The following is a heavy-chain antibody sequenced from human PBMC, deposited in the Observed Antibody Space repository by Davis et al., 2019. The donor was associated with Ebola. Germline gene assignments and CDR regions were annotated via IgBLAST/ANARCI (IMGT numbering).Heavy chain of an antibody. CDR1: GFTFSNYA. J-gene: IGHJ6*04. CDR2: VSYDGSNK. V-gene: IGHV3-30-3*01. CDR3: ARIHGWSDYQANPVNYGLDV. Sequence: GGSLRLSCAASGFTFSNYAMHWVRQAPGKGLEWVAVVSYDGSNKYHADSVRGRFTISRDNSRNTLFLQMNRLRPDDTARYYCARIHGWSDYQANPVNYGLDVWGKGTTVTVSS. D-gene: IGHD2-15*01.